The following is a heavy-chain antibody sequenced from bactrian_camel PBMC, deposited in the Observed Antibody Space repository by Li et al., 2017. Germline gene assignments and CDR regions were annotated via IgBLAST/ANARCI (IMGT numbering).Heavy chain of an antibody. V-gene: IGHV3S53*01. Sequence: HVQLVESGGGSVQTGGSLRLSCKLSFFILDDFDMMWYRQIPGNECKLVASTSGDGSTYYTDAVKGRFTISHDAAKNSVDLQMNSLKPDDTAVYYCAATGQMWSVAGCRTQGTQVTVS. D-gene: IGHD3*01. CDR1: FFILDDFD. J-gene: IGHJ4*01. CDR2: TSGDGST.